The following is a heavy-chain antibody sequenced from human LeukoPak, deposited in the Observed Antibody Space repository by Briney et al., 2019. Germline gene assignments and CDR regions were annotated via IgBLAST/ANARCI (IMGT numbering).Heavy chain of an antibody. Sequence: ASVKVSCKASGYTFTTYGVSWVRQAPGQGLEWMGWISAYNGNTKYAQNLWDRVTMTTDTSTGTAYMELRGLGSDDTAMYYCAREASTSWPNWFDPWGQGTLVTVSS. V-gene: IGHV1-18*01. CDR3: AREASTSWPNWFDP. D-gene: IGHD6-13*01. CDR1: GYTFTTYG. CDR2: ISAYNGNT. J-gene: IGHJ5*02.